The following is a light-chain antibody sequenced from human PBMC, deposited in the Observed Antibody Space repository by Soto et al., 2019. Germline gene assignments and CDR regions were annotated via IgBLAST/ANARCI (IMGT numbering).Light chain of an antibody. CDR1: SSNIGAGYD. CDR3: QSFDSSLSGWV. Sequence: QSVLTQPPSVSGAPGQRVTISCTGSSSNIGAGYDVHWYQQLPGTAPKLHIYSSNNRPSGVPDRFSGSKSGTSASLAITGLQAEEEADYYCQSFDSSLSGWVFGGGTKLTVL. J-gene: IGLJ3*02. V-gene: IGLV1-40*01. CDR2: SSN.